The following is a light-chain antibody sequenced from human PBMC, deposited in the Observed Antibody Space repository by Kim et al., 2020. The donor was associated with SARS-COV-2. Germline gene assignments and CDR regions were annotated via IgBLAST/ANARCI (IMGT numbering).Light chain of an antibody. V-gene: IGLV3-1*01. CDR1: KLGDKY. J-gene: IGLJ2*01. CDR3: QAWDSSTNVV. CDR2: QDS. Sequence: SPGQTASITCAGDKLGDKYACWYQQKPGQSPVLVICQDSKRPSGIPERFSGSNSGNTATLTISGTQAMDEADYYCQAWDSSTNVVFGGGTQLTVL.